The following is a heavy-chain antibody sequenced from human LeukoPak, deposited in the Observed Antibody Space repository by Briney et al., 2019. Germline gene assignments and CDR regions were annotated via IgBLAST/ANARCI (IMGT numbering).Heavy chain of an antibody. D-gene: IGHD6-6*01. CDR1: GGSISSYY. V-gene: IGHV4-4*09. CDR3: ARLFLGSKVAFDI. J-gene: IGHJ3*02. Sequence: SETLSLTCTVSGGSISSYYWSWIRQPPGKGLEWIGYIYTSGSTNYNPSLKSRVTISVDTSKNQFSLKLSSVTAPDTAVYYCARLFLGSKVAFDIWGQGTMVTVSS. CDR2: IYTSGST.